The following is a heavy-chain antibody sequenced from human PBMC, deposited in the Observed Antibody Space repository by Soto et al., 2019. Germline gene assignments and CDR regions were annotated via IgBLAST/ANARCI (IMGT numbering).Heavy chain of an antibody. J-gene: IGHJ6*03. D-gene: IGHD3-10*01. Sequence: SETLSLTCTVSGGSITSYYWTWIRRPPGKGLEWIGYISYSGSTNSNPSLKSRVAISVDASKNQFSLKLSSVTAAVTAVYYCARHAGRGVYYYYMDVWGKGTTVTVSS. CDR2: ISYSGST. CDR1: GGSITSYY. CDR3: ARHAGRGVYYYYMDV. V-gene: IGHV4-59*08.